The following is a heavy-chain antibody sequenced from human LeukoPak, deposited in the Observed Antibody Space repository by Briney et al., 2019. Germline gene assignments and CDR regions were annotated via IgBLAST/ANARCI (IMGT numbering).Heavy chain of an antibody. J-gene: IGHJ4*02. Sequence: ASVKVSCKASGYTFTGYYMHWVRQAPGQGLEWMGRINPNSGGTNYAQKFQGRVTMTRDTSISTAYMELSRLRSDDTAVCYCARDAQWLALREYYFDYWGQGTLVTVSS. V-gene: IGHV1-2*06. D-gene: IGHD6-19*01. CDR3: ARDAQWLALREYYFDY. CDR2: INPNSGGT. CDR1: GYTFTGYY.